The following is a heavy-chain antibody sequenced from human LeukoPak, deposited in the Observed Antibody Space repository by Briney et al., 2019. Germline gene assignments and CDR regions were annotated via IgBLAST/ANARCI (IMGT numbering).Heavy chain of an antibody. J-gene: IGHJ5*02. Sequence: ASVKVSCKASGYTLISYGISWVRQAPGQGLEWMGWISADNGNTNYAQKLQGRVTMTTDTSTSTAYMELRSLRSDDTAVYYCTRERSITWFDPWGQGTLVTVSS. D-gene: IGHD3-10*01. CDR2: ISADNGNT. CDR1: GYTLISYG. CDR3: TRERSITWFDP. V-gene: IGHV1-18*01.